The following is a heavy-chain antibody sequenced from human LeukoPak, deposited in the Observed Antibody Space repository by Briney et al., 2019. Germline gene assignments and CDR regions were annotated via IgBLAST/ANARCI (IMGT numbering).Heavy chain of an antibody. D-gene: IGHD3-16*01. CDR2: ISQNGDS. CDR3: ASRGVFGGISYSFDY. V-gene: IGHV4-34*01. J-gene: IGHJ4*02. CDR1: GFSFINFG. Sequence: GSLRLSCAASGFSFINFGMHWVRQAPGKGLEWIAEISQNGDSNYNMSLKSRVTISLDKSKNQVSLKLNSVTAADTAVYFCASRGVFGGISYSFDYWGQGTLLTASS.